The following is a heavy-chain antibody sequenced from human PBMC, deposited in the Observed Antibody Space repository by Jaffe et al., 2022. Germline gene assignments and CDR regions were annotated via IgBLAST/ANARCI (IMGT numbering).Heavy chain of an antibody. D-gene: IGHD2-2*01. CDR2: INWNGGST. J-gene: IGHJ6*03. V-gene: IGHV3-20*01. Sequence: EVQLVESGGGVVRPGGSLRLSCAASGFTFDDYGMSWVRQAPGKGLEWVSGINWNGGSTGYADSVKGRFTISRDNAKNSLYLQMNSLRAEDTALYHCARVGEDIVVVPAAMPRSGYYYYMDVWGKGTTVTVSS. CDR1: GFTFDDYG. CDR3: ARVGEDIVVVPAAMPRSGYYYYMDV.